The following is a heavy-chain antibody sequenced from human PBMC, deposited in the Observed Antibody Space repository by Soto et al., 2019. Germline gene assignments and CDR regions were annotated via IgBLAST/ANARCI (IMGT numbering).Heavy chain of an antibody. D-gene: IGHD4-4*01. Sequence: EVQLVESGGGLVQPGGSLRLSCAAFGFKISSSSMNWVRQAPGRGLEWVAYISDSGSNTLYADSVKGRFTVSRDTAKNSLYLQMSGLRDEDRAVYYCARGTGIQFRRGGLRFDPWGQGTLVTVSS. J-gene: IGHJ5*02. CDR3: ARGTGIQFRRGGLRFDP. CDR1: GFKISSSS. CDR2: ISDSGSNT. V-gene: IGHV3-48*02.